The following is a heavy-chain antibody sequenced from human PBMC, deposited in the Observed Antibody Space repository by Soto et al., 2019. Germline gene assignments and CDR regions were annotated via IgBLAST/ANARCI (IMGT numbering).Heavy chain of an antibody. J-gene: IGHJ4*02. CDR3: SREPPIEVVTDSDY. D-gene: IGHD2-21*02. V-gene: IGHV4-39*02. Sequence: ETLSLTCTVSGGSISSSSYYWGWILQPTGKGLEWIGSIYYSGSTYYNPSLKSRVTISVDTSKNQFSLNLSSVTAADTAVYYCSREPPIEVVTDSDYWGQGTLVTVS. CDR1: GGSISSSSYY. CDR2: IYYSGST.